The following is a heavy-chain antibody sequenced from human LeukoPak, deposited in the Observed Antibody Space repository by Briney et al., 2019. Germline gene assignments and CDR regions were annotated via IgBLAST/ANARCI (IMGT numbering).Heavy chain of an antibody. Sequence: PGGSLRLSCAASGFTFSSYAMTWVRQAPGKGLEWVSGISGSGGSTYYTDSVKGRFTISRDNSNNTLYLQMNSLRAEDTAVYYCAKVPKGGYFDYWGQGTLVTVSS. CDR1: GFTFSSYA. V-gene: IGHV3-23*01. CDR2: ISGSGGST. J-gene: IGHJ4*02. CDR3: AKVPKGGYFDY. D-gene: IGHD2-2*01.